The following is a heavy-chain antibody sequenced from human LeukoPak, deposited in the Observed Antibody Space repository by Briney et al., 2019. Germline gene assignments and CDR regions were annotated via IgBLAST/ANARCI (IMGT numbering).Heavy chain of an antibody. CDR3: ARDRKVAGSDY. D-gene: IGHD6-19*01. J-gene: IGHJ4*02. Sequence: GGSLRLSCSASGFTFSNFYMHWVRQPPGKGLVWVSRIDADGSTTTYADSVKGRFTISRDNAKNTLYLQLNSLRAEGTAVYYCARDRKVAGSDYWGQGTLVTVSS. V-gene: IGHV3-74*01. CDR2: IDADGSTT. CDR1: GFTFSNFY.